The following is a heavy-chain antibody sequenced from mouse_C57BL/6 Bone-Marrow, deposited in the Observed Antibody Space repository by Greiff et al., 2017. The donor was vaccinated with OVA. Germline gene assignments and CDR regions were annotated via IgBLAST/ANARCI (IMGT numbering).Heavy chain of an antibody. CDR3: ARWDGYYGYFDV. CDR2: IYPGDGYT. V-gene: IGHV1-63*01. D-gene: IGHD2-3*01. CDR1: GYTFTNYW. Sequence: QVQLQQSGAELVRPGTSVKMSCKASGYTFTNYWIGWAKQRPGHGLEWIGDIYPGDGYTNYNEKFKGKATLTADKSSSTAYMQFSSLTSEDSAIYYCARWDGYYGYFDVWGTGTTVTVSS. J-gene: IGHJ1*03.